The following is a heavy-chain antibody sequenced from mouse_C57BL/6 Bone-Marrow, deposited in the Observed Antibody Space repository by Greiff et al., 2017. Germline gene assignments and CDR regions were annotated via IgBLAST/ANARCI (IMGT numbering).Heavy chain of an antibody. D-gene: IGHD2-3*01. J-gene: IGHJ2*01. CDR3: ARRFYDGYYDYFDY. CDR1: GFTFSSYG. CDR2: ISSGGSYT. V-gene: IGHV5-6*02. Sequence: EVKLVESGGDLVKPGGSLKLSCAASGFTFSSYGMSWVRQTPDKRLEWVATISSGGSYTYYPDSVKGRFTISSDNAKNTLYLQMSSLKSEDTDMYYCARRFYDGYYDYFDYWDQGTTLTVSS.